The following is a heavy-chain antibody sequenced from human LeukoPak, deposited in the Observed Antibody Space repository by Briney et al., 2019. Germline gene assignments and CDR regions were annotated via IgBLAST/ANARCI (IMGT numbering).Heavy chain of an antibody. Sequence: SATLSLTCTVSGGSVSSGSYYWSWIRQPPGKGLEWIGNVYYSGSTNYNPSLKSRVTFSVDMSKTQFPLKLSSVTAADTAVYYCARVSGRDGYNFDYWGQGTLVTVSS. CDR2: VYYSGST. V-gene: IGHV4-61*01. J-gene: IGHJ4*02. D-gene: IGHD5-24*01. CDR1: GGSVSSGSYY. CDR3: ARVSGRDGYNFDY.